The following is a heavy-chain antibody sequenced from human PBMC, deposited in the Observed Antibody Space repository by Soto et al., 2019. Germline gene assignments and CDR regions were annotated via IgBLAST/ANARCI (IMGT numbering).Heavy chain of an antibody. CDR3: ARRGPGTYFYY. D-gene: IGHD6-13*01. V-gene: IGHV3-74*01. CDR1: GFTFSSYW. Sequence: GGSLRLSCAASGFTFSSYWMHWVRQAPGKGLVWVSRINSDGSSTSYADSVKGRFTISRDNSKNTLYLQMNSLRAEDTAVDYCARRGPGTYFYYWGQGSLVTVSS. J-gene: IGHJ4*02. CDR2: INSDGSST.